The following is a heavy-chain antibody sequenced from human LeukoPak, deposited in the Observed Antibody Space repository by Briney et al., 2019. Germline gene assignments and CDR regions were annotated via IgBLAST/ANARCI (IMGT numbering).Heavy chain of an antibody. Sequence: GGSLRLSCAASGFSFSDYGMRWVRQAPGKGLEWVAVIWFDGSDKYYADSVKDRFTISRDTSKSTLYLQMNSPRAEDTAVYYCARDVGLRTYYYGLDVWGQGTTVTVS. V-gene: IGHV3-33*01. CDR1: GFSFSDYG. CDR3: ARDVGLRTYYYGLDV. J-gene: IGHJ6*02. D-gene: IGHD4-17*01. CDR2: IWFDGSDK.